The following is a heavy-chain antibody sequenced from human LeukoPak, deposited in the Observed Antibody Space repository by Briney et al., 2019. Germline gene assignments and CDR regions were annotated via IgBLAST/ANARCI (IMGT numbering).Heavy chain of an antibody. D-gene: IGHD4-11*01. CDR1: GYTFTSYG. V-gene: IGHV1-18*01. Sequence: ASVKVSCKASGYTFTSYGISWVRQAPGQGLEWMGWISAYNGNTNYAQKFQGRVTMTRDTSISTAYMELSRLRSDDTAVYYCARDPDYQFDPWGQGTLVTVSS. CDR3: ARDPDYQFDP. J-gene: IGHJ5*02. CDR2: ISAYNGNT.